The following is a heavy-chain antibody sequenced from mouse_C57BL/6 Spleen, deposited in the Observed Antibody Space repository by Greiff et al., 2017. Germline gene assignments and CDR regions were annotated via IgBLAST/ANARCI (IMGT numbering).Heavy chain of an antibody. V-gene: IGHV1-64*01. CDR2: IHPNSGST. CDR3: AREGTGTRGYFDV. J-gene: IGHJ1*03. Sequence: QVQLKQPGAELVKPGASVKLSCKASGYTFTSYWMHWVKQRPGQGLEWIGMIHPNSGSTNYNEKFKSKATLTVDKSSSTAYMQLSSLTSEDSAVYYCAREGTGTRGYFDVWGTGTTVTVSS. CDR1: GYTFTSYW. D-gene: IGHD4-1*01.